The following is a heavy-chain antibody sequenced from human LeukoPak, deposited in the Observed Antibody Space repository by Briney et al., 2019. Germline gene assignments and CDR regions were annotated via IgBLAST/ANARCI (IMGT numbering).Heavy chain of an antibody. CDR3: ARTAVHSPYYGMDV. V-gene: IGHV4-4*07. J-gene: IGHJ6*02. Sequence: SETLSLTCTVSGGSISDYYWSWIRQPAAKGLEWIGRINTSGSTNYNPSLKSRVTMSVDMSKSQFSLKLTSVTAADTAVYFCARTAVHSPYYGMDVWGQGTTVIVSS. CDR1: GGSISDYY. D-gene: IGHD2-21*02. CDR2: INTSGST.